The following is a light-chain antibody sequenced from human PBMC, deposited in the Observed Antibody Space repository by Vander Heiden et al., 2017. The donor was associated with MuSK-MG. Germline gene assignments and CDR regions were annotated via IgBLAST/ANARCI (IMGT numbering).Light chain of an antibody. J-gene: IGKJ2*01. CDR3: QQSYSNPRT. Sequence: DIQLTQSPSSLSASLGDRVTITCRASQSISTYLNWYQQKPGEAPKVLIYAASSLLGGVPSRFSGSGSGTDFILTINSLQPEDFASYYCQQSYSNPRTFGQGTKLEIK. CDR2: AAS. V-gene: IGKV1-39*01. CDR1: QSISTY.